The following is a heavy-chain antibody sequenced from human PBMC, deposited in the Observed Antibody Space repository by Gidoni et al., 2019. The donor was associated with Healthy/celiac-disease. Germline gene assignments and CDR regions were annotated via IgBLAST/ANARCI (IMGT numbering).Heavy chain of an antibody. Sequence: QLQVQESVPGLAKPSETLSLPCTVSGGSISSSSYYWGWIRQPPGKGLEWIGSIHYSGSTYGNPSLKSRVTISVDTSKNQFSLKLSSVTAADTAVYYCGGLRGGYLNWFDPWGQGTLVTVSS. CDR3: GGLRGGYLNWFDP. CDR2: IHYSGST. V-gene: IGHV4-39*01. CDR1: GGSISSSSYY. J-gene: IGHJ5*02. D-gene: IGHD3-22*01.